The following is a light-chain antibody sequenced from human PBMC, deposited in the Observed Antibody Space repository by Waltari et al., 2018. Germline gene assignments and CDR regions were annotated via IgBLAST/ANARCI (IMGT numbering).Light chain of an antibody. Sequence: QSALTQPASVSGSPGQSITISCTGTSSDVGGFNFVSWYQQHPGKAPKLIFYEVHNRPSGFSTRFSGAKSGYTACLTISGLQPGDEADYYCISYTATKTLVFGGGTKLTVL. J-gene: IGLJ2*01. CDR3: ISYTATKTLV. V-gene: IGLV2-14*01. CDR1: SSDVGGFNF. CDR2: EVH.